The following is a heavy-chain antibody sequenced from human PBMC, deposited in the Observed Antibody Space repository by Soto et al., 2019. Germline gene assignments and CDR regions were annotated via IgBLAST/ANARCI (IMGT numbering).Heavy chain of an antibody. V-gene: IGHV1-3*01. J-gene: IGHJ4*02. CDR2: INAGNGNT. CDR3: ARGGSYEGFVDGS. Sequence: ASVKVSCKASGYTFTSYAMHWVRQAPGQRLEWMGWINAGNGNTKYSQKFQGRVTITRDTSASTAYMELSSLRSGDTAVYYCARGGSYEGFVDGSWGQGTQVTVSS. D-gene: IGHD1-26*01. CDR1: GYTFTSYA.